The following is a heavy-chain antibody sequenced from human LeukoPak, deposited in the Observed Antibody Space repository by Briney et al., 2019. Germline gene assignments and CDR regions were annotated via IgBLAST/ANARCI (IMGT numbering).Heavy chain of an antibody. V-gene: IGHV3-9*01. D-gene: IGHD2-2*02. J-gene: IGHJ4*02. CDR2: ISWNSGSI. CDR1: GFTFDDYA. CDR3: AKADYTHLFDY. Sequence: PGGSLRLSCAASGFTFDDYAMHWVRQAPGKGLEWVSGISWNSGSIGYADSVKGRFTISRDNAKNSLYLQMNSLRAEDTALYYCAKADYTHLFDYWGQGTLVTVSS.